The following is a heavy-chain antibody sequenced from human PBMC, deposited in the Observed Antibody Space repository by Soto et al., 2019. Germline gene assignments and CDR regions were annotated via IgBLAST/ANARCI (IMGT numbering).Heavy chain of an antibody. D-gene: IGHD3-22*01. CDR1: GYTFTSYD. Sequence: QVHLVQSGAEVKKPGASVKVSCKASGYTFTSYDITWVRQATGQGLEWVGWMNPNSVNTGYAQKFQGRVTMTRNTPRSTAYMDMSSVRSDDTAVYYCARVRGDSSGAYIRNYYFDYWGQGTLVSVFS. CDR3: ARVRGDSSGAYIRNYYFDY. CDR2: MNPNSVNT. J-gene: IGHJ4*02. V-gene: IGHV1-8*01.